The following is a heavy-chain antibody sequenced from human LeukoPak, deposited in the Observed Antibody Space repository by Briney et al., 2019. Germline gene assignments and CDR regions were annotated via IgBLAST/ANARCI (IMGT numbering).Heavy chain of an antibody. CDR3: ARTGGYFDY. CDR2: INPNSGGI. J-gene: IGHJ4*02. V-gene: IGHV1-2*02. CDR1: GYTFTNYY. D-gene: IGHD7-27*01. Sequence: ASVKVSCKASGYTFTNYYIHWVRQAPGQGLGWMGWINPNSGGIKYALKFQGRVTTTRDTSISTVYVELSRLTSDDTAVYYCARTGGYFDYWGQGTLVTVSS.